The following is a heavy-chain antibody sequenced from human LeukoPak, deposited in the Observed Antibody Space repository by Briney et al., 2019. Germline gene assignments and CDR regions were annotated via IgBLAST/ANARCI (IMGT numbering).Heavy chain of an antibody. D-gene: IGHD5-18*01. Sequence: SETLSLTCTVSGGSISSYYWSWIRQPPGKGLEWIGYIYYSGSTNYNPSLKSRVTISVDTSKNRFSLKLSSVTAADTAVYYCARGERGYSYGYSDYYYYYGMDVWGQGTTVTVSS. V-gene: IGHV4-59*08. CDR3: ARGERGYSYGYSDYYYYYGMDV. CDR2: IYYSGST. J-gene: IGHJ6*02. CDR1: GGSISSYY.